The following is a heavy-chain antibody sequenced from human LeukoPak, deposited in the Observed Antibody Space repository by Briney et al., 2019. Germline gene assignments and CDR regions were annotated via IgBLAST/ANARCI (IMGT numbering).Heavy chain of an antibody. Sequence: SETLSLTCTVSGGAISSSRHSWTLIRRPPGKDLEWIGIIYYNGSTYYNPSLKSRLTMSLDTSKNQFSLRLTSVTAADIAVYYCATGKVFPTYDFWTGPIDYWGQGTLVTVSS. V-gene: IGHV4-39*07. CDR3: ATGKVFPTYDFWTGPIDY. CDR2: IYYNGST. D-gene: IGHD3-3*01. J-gene: IGHJ4*02. CDR1: GGAISSSRHS.